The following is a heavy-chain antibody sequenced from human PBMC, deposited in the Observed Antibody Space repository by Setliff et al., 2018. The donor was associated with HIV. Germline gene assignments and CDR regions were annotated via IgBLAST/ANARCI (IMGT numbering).Heavy chain of an antibody. V-gene: IGHV1-2*02. J-gene: IGHJ4*02. CDR3: ATGTTSRGSGRDFDY. CDR2: ISPNGGDT. D-gene: IGHD3-10*01. CDR1: GYTFSAYY. Sequence: ASVKVSCKASGYTFSAYYIHWVRQAPGQGLEWMGWISPNGGDTKFAQKFQGRVTLTRDTSINTAHMELQRLRSDDTAVYFCATGTTSRGSGRDFDYWGQGTLVTVSS.